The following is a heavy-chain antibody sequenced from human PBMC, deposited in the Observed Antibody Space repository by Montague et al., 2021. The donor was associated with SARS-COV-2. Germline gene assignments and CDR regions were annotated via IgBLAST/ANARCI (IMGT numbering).Heavy chain of an antibody. CDR2: MYFSGST. D-gene: IGHD3-22*01. V-gene: IGHV4-59*01. CDR3: ESEVRYYYDSSGAGALDI. J-gene: IGHJ3*02. CDR1: GGSTSSYY. Sequence: SETLSLTCTVSGGSTSSYYWNWIWQRPGTGLEWIGFMYFSGSTNYYYYPSSRVTISVATYKNQNSLKLSSVTAADTAVYYCESEVRYYYDSSGAGALDIWGQGTMVTVSS.